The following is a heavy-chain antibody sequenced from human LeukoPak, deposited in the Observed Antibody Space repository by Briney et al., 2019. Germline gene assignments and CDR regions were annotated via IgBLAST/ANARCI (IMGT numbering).Heavy chain of an antibody. Sequence: ASVKVSCKASGYTFTGYYMHWVRQAPGQGLEWMGRINPNSGGTNYAQKFQGRVTMTRDTSISTAYMELSRLRSDGTAVYYCAREPGDIVVVPAAIDYYGMDVWGQGTTVTVSS. CDR1: GYTFTGYY. J-gene: IGHJ6*02. V-gene: IGHV1-2*06. CDR2: INPNSGGT. D-gene: IGHD2-2*02. CDR3: AREPGDIVVVPAAIDYYGMDV.